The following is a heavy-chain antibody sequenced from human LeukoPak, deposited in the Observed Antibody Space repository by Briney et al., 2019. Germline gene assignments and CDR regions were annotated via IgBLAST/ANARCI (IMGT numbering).Heavy chain of an antibody. CDR1: GYTLTSYG. CDR3: AKTPGRQWLVNYFDY. V-gene: IGHV1-18*01. J-gene: IGHJ4*02. CDR2: ISAYNGNT. Sequence: ASVKVSCKASGYTLTSYGISWVRQAPGQGLEWMGWISAYNGNTNYAQKLQGRVTITTDESTSTAYMELSSLRSEDTAVYYCAKTPGRQWLVNYFDYWGQGTLVTVSS. D-gene: IGHD6-19*01.